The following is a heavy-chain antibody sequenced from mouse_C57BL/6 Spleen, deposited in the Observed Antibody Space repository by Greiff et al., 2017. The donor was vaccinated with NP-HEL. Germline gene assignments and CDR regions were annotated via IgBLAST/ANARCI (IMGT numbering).Heavy chain of an antibody. J-gene: IGHJ2*01. CDR2: ISDGGSYT. CDR1: GFTFSSYA. V-gene: IGHV5-4*01. D-gene: IGHD4-1*01. CDR3: ARVSGTGKDYFDY. Sequence: EVQVVESGGGLVKPGGSLKLSCAASGFTFSSYAMSWVRQTPEKRLEWVATISDGGSYTYYPDNVKGRFTISRDNAKNNLYLQMSHLKSEDTAMYYCARVSGTGKDYFDYWGQGTTLTVSS.